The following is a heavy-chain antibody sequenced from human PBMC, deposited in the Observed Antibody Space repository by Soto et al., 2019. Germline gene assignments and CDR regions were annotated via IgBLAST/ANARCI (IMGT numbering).Heavy chain of an antibody. CDR1: GYSFTSYW. J-gene: IGHJ6*02. CDR2: IYPGDSDT. Sequence: GESLKISCKGSGYSFTSYWIGWVRQMPGKGLEWMGIIYPGDSDTRYSPSFQGQVTISADKSISTAYLQWSSLKASDTAIYYCARQGYCSGGSCYSDYSYGMDVWGQGTTVTVSS. D-gene: IGHD2-15*01. CDR3: ARQGYCSGGSCYSDYSYGMDV. V-gene: IGHV5-51*01.